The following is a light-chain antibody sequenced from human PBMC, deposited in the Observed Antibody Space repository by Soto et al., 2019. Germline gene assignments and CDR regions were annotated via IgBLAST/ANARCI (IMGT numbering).Light chain of an antibody. V-gene: IGLV2-11*01. CDR3: CSYAGSYTYV. CDR2: DVS. J-gene: IGLJ1*01. CDR1: SSDVGGYNY. Sequence: QSALTQPRSVSGSPGQSVTISCTGTSSDVGGYNYVSWYQQHPGKAPKLMIYDVSKRPSGVPDRFSGSKSGNTASLTISGLQADDEADYYCCSYAGSYTYVFGTRTKLTVL.